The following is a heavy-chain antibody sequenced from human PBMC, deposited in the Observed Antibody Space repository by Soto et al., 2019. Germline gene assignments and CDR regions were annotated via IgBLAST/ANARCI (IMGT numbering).Heavy chain of an antibody. CDR1: GSSLTTSGVG. CDR2: IYWDDDE. J-gene: IGHJ4*02. Sequence: SGPTLVNPTQTLTLTCTFSGSSLTTSGVGVGWIRQPPGKALEWLALIYWDDDERYSTSLQSRLTITKDTSKNLVGLTMTNIDCVDTATYYCAHMTTVTTFDSWGQGTLVTVSS. D-gene: IGHD4-17*01. V-gene: IGHV2-5*02. CDR3: AHMTTVTTFDS.